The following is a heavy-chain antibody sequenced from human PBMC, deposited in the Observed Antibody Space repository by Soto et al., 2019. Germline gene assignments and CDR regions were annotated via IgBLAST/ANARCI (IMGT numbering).Heavy chain of an antibody. V-gene: IGHV3-33*01. J-gene: IGHJ2*01. D-gene: IGHD2-2*01. CDR2: IWYDGSNK. CDR3: ARPALRYCSSTSCQTYWYFDL. CDR1: GFTFSSYG. Sequence: ESGGGVVQPGRSLRLSCAASGFTFSSYGMHWVRQAPGKGLEWVAVIWYDGSNKYYADSVKGRFTISRDNSKNTLYLQMNSLRAEDTAVYYCARPALRYCSSTSCQTYWYFDLWGRGTLVTVSS.